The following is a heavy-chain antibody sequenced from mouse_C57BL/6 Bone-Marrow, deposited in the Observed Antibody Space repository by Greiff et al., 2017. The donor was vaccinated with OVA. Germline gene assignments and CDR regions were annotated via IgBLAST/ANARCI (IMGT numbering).Heavy chain of an antibody. CDR2: LYPRSGNT. V-gene: IGHV1-81*01. CDR3: ARESVVAYYYAMDY. Sequence: QVQLQQSGAELARPGASVKLSCKASGYTFTSYGISWVKQRPGQGLEWIGELYPRSGNTYYNEKFKGKATLTADKSSSTAYMELRSLTSEDSAVYFCARESVVAYYYAMDYWGQGTSVTVSS. J-gene: IGHJ4*01. CDR1: GYTFTSYG. D-gene: IGHD1-1*01.